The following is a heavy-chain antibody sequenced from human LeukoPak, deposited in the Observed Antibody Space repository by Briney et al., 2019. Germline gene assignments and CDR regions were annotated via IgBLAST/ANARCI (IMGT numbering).Heavy chain of an antibody. CDR3: ASSTTGTTTGLFDY. V-gene: IGHV3-74*01. D-gene: IGHD1-1*01. CDR2: INTDGTRT. CDR1: GFTFSNYW. Sequence: PGGSLRLSCAASGFTFSNYWIHWVRQAPGKGLLWVSRINTDGTRTSYADSVKGRFTISRDNAESTVYLQMNSLSAEDTAVYYCASSTTGTTTGLFDYWGQGTLVTVSS. J-gene: IGHJ4*02.